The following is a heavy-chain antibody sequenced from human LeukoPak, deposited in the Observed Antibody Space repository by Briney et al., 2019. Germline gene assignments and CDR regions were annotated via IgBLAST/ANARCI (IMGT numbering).Heavy chain of an antibody. J-gene: IGHJ4*02. D-gene: IGHD3-3*01. CDR3: ARQRASGTWAFDY. Sequence: SETLSLTCTVSRGSISSRSDYWWAWIRQHPGKGLEYIGSVYYNGNTYYNWSLKSRLTISVDTSKDQFSLNLASVTAADTAVYHCARQRASGTWAFDYWGQGTLLTVSS. V-gene: IGHV4-39*01. CDR1: RGSISSRSDY. CDR2: VYYNGNT.